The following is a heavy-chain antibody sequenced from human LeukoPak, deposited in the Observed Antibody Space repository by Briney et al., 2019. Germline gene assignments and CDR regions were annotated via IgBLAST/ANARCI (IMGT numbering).Heavy chain of an antibody. D-gene: IGHD6-19*01. Sequence: GGSLRLSCAVSEFSVSSNYMNWVRQAPGNGLEWVSVIYSGGATCYADSVRGRFTISRDNSKNMVSLQMTSLGAEDTAVYYCARGRFSGPDDYWGQGTLVTVSS. CDR3: ARGRFSGPDDY. CDR1: EFSVSSNY. CDR2: IYSGGAT. V-gene: IGHV3-53*01. J-gene: IGHJ4*02.